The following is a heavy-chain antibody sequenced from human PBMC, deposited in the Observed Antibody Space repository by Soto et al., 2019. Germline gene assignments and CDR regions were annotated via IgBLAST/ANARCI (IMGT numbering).Heavy chain of an antibody. CDR3: TTDLIGAAGTGSDY. J-gene: IGHJ4*02. Sequence: EVQLVESGGGLVKPGGSLRLSCAASGFTFSYVWLTWVRQAPGKGLQWVGRILSKSDGGTTDYAAPVKGRFSISRDDSKNTVYLQMNSLKSEDTAVYYCTTDLIGAAGTGSDYWGQGTLVTVSS. D-gene: IGHD6-13*01. CDR1: GFTFSYVW. CDR2: ILSKSDGGTT. V-gene: IGHV3-15*01.